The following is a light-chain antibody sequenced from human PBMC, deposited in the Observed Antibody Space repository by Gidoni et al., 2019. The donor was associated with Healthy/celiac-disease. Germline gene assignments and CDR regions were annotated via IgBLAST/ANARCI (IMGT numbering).Light chain of an antibody. CDR2: DAS. V-gene: IGKV3-11*01. CDR1: QSVSRY. CDR3: QQRST. Sequence: EIVLTQSPATLSLSPGESATLPCRASQSVSRYLAWYQQKPGQAPRLLIYDASNRATGIPARFSGSGSGTDFTLTISSLEPEDFAVYYCQQRSTFGGGTKVEIK. J-gene: IGKJ4*01.